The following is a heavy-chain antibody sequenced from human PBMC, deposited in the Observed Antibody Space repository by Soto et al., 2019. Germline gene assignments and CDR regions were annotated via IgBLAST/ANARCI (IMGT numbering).Heavy chain of an antibody. D-gene: IGHD3-16*01. V-gene: IGHV4-34*01. J-gene: IGHJ4*02. CDR3: ARGTETWADDYIWGTPWGFDY. CDR1: GGSFSGYY. CDR2: INHSGST. Sequence: QVQLQQWGAGLLKPSETLSLTCAVYGGSFSGYYWSWIRQPPGKGLEWIGEINHSGSTNYNPSLKSRVTISVDTSKNQFSLKLSSVTAADTAVYYCARGTETWADDYIWGTPWGFDYWGQGTLVTVSS.